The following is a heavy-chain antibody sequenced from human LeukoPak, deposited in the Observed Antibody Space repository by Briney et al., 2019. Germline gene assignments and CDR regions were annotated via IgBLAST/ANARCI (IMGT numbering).Heavy chain of an antibody. D-gene: IGHD7-27*01. J-gene: IGHJ6*02. Sequence: GGSLRLSCAASGFTFSDSYMSWVRQSPGKGLEWVSYISGSSYYTSYADSVKGRFTISRDNAKNSLYLQMNSLRADDTAVYYCVRDSSNWGYMAGIGGFYYYYGMDVWGQGTMVTVSS. CDR3: VRDSSNWGYMAGIGGFYYYYGMDV. CDR1: GFTFSDSY. CDR2: ISGSSYYT. V-gene: IGHV3-11*05.